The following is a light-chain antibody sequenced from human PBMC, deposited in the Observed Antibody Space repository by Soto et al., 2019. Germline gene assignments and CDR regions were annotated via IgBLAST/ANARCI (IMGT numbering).Light chain of an antibody. CDR2: GAS. CDR1: QSVSGN. J-gene: IGKJ5*01. V-gene: IGKV3-15*01. CDR3: QQYNNSPPP. Sequence: EIVMTQSPATLSVSPGERATLSCRASQSVSGNLAWYQQKPGQAPRLLIYGASTRATGIPARFSGSGSGTDFTLTISSLQSEDFAFYYSQQYNNSPPPFGQGTRLEIK.